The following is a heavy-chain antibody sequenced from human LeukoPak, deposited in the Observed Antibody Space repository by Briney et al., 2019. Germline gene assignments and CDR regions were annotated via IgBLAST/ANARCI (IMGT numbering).Heavy chain of an antibody. CDR3: ARDSGSYHYFDY. CDR2: IYYSGST. J-gene: IGHJ4*02. D-gene: IGHD1-26*01. Sequence: TLSLTCTASGGSISSGGYYWSWIRQHPGKGLEWIGFIYYSGSTYYNPSLKSRINISVDTSKNQFSLKLSSVTAADTAVYYCARDSGSYHYFDYWGQGTLVTVSS. V-gene: IGHV4-31*03. CDR1: GGSISSGGYY.